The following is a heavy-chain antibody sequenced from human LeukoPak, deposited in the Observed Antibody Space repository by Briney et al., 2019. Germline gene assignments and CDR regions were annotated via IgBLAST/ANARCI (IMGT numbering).Heavy chain of an antibody. Sequence: SETLSLTCTVSGGSISSSSYYWGWIRQPPGKGLEWIGSIYYSGSTYYNPSLKSRVTISVDTSKNQFSLKLSSVTAADTAVYYCARPRITMIVEAFDIWGQGTMVTVCS. D-gene: IGHD3-22*01. J-gene: IGHJ3*02. CDR2: IYYSGST. CDR1: GGSISSSSYY. CDR3: ARPRITMIVEAFDI. V-gene: IGHV4-39*01.